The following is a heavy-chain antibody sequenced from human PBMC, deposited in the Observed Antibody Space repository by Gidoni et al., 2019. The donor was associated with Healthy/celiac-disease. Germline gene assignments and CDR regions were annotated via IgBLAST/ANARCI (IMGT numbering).Heavy chain of an antibody. D-gene: IGHD3-3*01. CDR2: INHSGST. CDR3: ARELVGVVRY. CDR1: GGSFSGYY. Sequence: QVQLQQWGAGLFKPSDTLSLTCAVYGGSFSGYYWIWIRQPPGKGLEWIGEINHSGSTNYNPSLKSRVTISVDTSKNQFSLKLSSVTDADTAVYYCARELVGVVRYWGQGTLVTVSS. J-gene: IGHJ4*02. V-gene: IGHV4-34*01.